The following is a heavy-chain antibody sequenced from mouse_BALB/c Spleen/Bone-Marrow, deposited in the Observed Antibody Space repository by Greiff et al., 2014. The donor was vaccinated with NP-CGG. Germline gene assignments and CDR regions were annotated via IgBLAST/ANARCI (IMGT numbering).Heavy chain of an antibody. V-gene: IGHV14-3*02. Sequence: VHVKQSGAELVKPGASVKLSCPTSGFNIEDTFVHWVTQRPEQGLDWIGRIDPANVNTKYDPKFQGKATITADTSSNTAYLQLINLTSEVSSVYFCALGGYGFAYWGQGTLVTVSS. CDR2: IDPANVNT. J-gene: IGHJ3*01. D-gene: IGHD2-2*01. CDR1: GFNIEDTF. CDR3: ALGGYGFAY.